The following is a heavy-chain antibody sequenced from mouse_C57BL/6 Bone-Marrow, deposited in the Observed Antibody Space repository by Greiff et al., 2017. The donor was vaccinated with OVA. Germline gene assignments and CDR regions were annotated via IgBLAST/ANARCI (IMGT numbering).Heavy chain of an antibody. J-gene: IGHJ3*01. CDR2: ISSGGSYT. V-gene: IGHV5-6*01. Sequence: EVQRVESGGDLVKPGGSLKLSCAASGFTFSSYGMSWVRQTPDKRLEWDATISSGGSYTYYPDSVKGRFTISRDNAKNTLYLQMSSLKSEDTAMYYCARLRDGYYPWFAYWGQGTLVTVSA. D-gene: IGHD2-3*01. CDR3: ARLRDGYYPWFAY. CDR1: GFTFSSYG.